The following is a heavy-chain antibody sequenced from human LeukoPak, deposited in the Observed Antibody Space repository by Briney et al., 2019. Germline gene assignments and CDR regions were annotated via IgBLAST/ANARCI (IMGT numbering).Heavy chain of an antibody. CDR1: GFTFSTYW. V-gene: IGHV3-74*01. CDR2: INSDGSST. J-gene: IGHJ4*02. D-gene: IGHD2-21*02. CDR3: AGPMTEIDY. Sequence: GGSRRLSCAASGFTFSTYWIHWVRQAPGKVLVWVSHINSDGSSTNYADSVKGRFTISRDNAKNTLYLQMNSLRAEDTAVYYCAGPMTEIDYWGQGTLVTVSS.